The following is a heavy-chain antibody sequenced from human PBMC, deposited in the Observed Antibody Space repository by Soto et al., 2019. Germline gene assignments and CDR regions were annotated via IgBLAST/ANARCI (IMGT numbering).Heavy chain of an antibody. Sequence: EVQLVQSGGDLVQPGGSLRLSCVVSELTFRNEWMTWVRQAPGKGLEWVANINEHGSETHYVDSVKGRFIISRDNAKNSMFLQMNSLRAVDTSVYYCATHSRFKKDYWGQGTLVTVSS. V-gene: IGHV3-7*02. J-gene: IGHJ4*02. D-gene: IGHD3-3*01. CDR1: ELTFRNEW. CDR2: INEHGSET. CDR3: ATHSRFKKDY.